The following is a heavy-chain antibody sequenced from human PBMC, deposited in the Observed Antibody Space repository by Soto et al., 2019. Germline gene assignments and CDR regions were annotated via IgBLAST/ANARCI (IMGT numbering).Heavy chain of an antibody. CDR1: GFTLSSYS. CDR3: ARSSQWLVGGLDY. Sequence: EVQLVESGGGLVQPGGSLRLSCAASGFTLSSYSMNWVRQAPGKGLEWVSYISSSSSTIYYADSVKGRFTISRDNAKNSLYLQMNSLRAEDTAVYYCARSSQWLVGGLDYWGQGILVTVSS. J-gene: IGHJ4*02. V-gene: IGHV3-48*01. D-gene: IGHD6-19*01. CDR2: ISSSSSTI.